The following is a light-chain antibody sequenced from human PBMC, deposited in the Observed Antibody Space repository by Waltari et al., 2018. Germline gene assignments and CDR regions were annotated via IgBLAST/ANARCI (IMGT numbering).Light chain of an antibody. J-gene: IGLJ2*01. V-gene: IGLV2-14*03. CDR2: DVT. CDR1: SRDVGGYNY. Sequence: SVSGSPGQSITISCTGTSRDVGGYNYVSWHQHHPGKAPTLMIYDVTKRPSGVSNRFSGSKSGNTASLTISGLQAEDEADYYCSSYSSSSTLLFGGGTKLTVL. CDR3: SSYSSSSTLL.